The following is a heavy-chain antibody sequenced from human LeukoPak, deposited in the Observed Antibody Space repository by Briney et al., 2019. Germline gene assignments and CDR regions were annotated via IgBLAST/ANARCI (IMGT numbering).Heavy chain of an antibody. CDR1: GFTFGTYA. Sequence: PGGSLRLSCAASGFTFGTYAFHWVRQAPGKGLEWVAAISYDGRIQRYVDSVKGRFTISRDNAKNALYLQMNSLRGDDTAVFFCARSYDYGDYGPPAYFDYWSQGILVTVSS. CDR2: ISYDGRIQ. J-gene: IGHJ4*02. V-gene: IGHV3-30*04. D-gene: IGHD4-17*01. CDR3: ARSYDYGDYGPPAYFDY.